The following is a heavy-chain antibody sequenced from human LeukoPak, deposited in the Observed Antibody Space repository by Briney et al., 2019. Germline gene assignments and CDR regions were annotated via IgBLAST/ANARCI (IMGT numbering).Heavy chain of an antibody. D-gene: IGHD1-26*01. CDR2: IYYSGST. J-gene: IGHJ3*02. CDR1: GGSISSGDYY. Sequence: NSSETLSLTCTVSGGSISSGDYYWSWIRQPPGKGLEWIGYIYYSGSTYYNPSLKSRVTISVDTSKNQFSLKLSSVTAAGTAVYYCARVLVGGSYYEKWHAFDIRGQGTMVTVSS. V-gene: IGHV4-30-4*08. CDR3: ARVLVGGSYYEKWHAFDI.